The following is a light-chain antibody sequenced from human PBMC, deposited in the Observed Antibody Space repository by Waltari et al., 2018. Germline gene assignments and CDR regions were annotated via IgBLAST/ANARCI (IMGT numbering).Light chain of an antibody. J-gene: IGLJ3*02. CDR2: QDS. V-gene: IGLV3-1*01. Sequence: SYELTQPPSVSVSPGQTASITCPGDKLGDKYACWYQQKPGQPPVLVIYQDSKRPSGIPERFSGSNSGNTATLTISGTQAMDEADYYCQAWDSSIWVFGGGTKLTVL. CDR3: QAWDSSIWV. CDR1: KLGDKY.